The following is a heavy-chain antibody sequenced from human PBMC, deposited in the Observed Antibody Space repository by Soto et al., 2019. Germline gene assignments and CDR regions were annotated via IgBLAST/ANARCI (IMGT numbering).Heavy chain of an antibody. J-gene: IGHJ6*02. CDR3: AREGIRLWLRSRYYYGMDV. V-gene: IGHV1-18*04. Sequence: ASVKVSFKASGYTFTSYGISWVRQAPGQGLEWMGWISAYNGNTNYAQKLQGRVTMTTDTSTSTAYMELRSLRSDDTAVYYCAREGIRLWLRSRYYYGMDVWGQGTTVTVSS. CDR1: GYTFTSYG. CDR2: ISAYNGNT. D-gene: IGHD5-18*01.